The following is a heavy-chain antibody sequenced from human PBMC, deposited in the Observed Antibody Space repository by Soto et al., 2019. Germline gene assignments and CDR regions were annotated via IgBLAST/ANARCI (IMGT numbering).Heavy chain of an antibody. V-gene: IGHV3-74*01. D-gene: IGHD4-17*01. J-gene: IGHJ4*02. CDR3: ARVGSDYGDYVEVGY. CDR2: INSDGSST. CDR1: GFTFSSYW. Sequence: GGSLRLSCAASGFTFSSYWMHWVRQAPGKGLVWVSRINSDGSSTSYADSVKGRFTISRDNAKNTLYLQMNSLRAEDTAVYYCARVGSDYGDYVEVGYWGQGTLVTVSS.